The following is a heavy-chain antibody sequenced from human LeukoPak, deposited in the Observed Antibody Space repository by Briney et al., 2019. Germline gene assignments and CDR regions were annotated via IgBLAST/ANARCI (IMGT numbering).Heavy chain of an antibody. CDR1: GGSIGSSSYY. D-gene: IGHD6-6*01. V-gene: IGHV4-39*07. CDR2: IYYSEST. CDR3: ARDSSSSGHPFDY. Sequence: SETLSLTCTVSGGSIGSSSYYWAWIRQPPGKGLEWIGSIYYSESTYYNPSLKSRVTISGDTSKNQFSLKLSSVTAADTAVYYCARDSSSSGHPFDYWGQGTLVTVSS. J-gene: IGHJ4*02.